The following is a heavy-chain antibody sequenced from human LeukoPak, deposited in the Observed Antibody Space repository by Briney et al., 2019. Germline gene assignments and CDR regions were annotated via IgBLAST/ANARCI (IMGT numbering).Heavy chain of an antibody. V-gene: IGHV1-8*01. CDR2: MNPNSGNT. J-gene: IGHJ4*02. D-gene: IGHD6-13*01. Sequence: GASVKVSCKASGYTFTSYDINWVRQATGQGLEWMGWMNPNSGNTGYAQKFQGRVTMTRNTSTSTAYMELSSLRSEDTAVYYCARDPLYSSSWVGYPDYWGQGTLVTVSS. CDR3: ARDPLYSSSWVGYPDY. CDR1: GYTFTSYD.